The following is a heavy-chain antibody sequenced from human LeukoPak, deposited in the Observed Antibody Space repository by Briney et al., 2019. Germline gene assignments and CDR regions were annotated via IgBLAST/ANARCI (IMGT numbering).Heavy chain of an antibody. V-gene: IGHV3-23*01. CDR1: GFIFSSYA. Sequence: PGGSLRLSCATSGFIFSSYAMSWVRQAPGRGLEWVSSISGSGGSIYYADSVKGRFTISRDNSKNTLYLQMNSLRAEDTAVYYCAKVDYDSSDYFGHFDYWGQGTLVTVSS. CDR2: ISGSGGSI. D-gene: IGHD3-22*01. CDR3: AKVDYDSSDYFGHFDY. J-gene: IGHJ4*02.